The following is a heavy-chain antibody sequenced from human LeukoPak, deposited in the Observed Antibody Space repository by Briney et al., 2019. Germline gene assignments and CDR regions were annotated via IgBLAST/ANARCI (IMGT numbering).Heavy chain of an antibody. CDR2: TYYRSKWYN. V-gene: IGHV6-1*01. CDR3: ARETTYKWELLGGFDY. J-gene: IGHJ4*02. Sequence: SQTLSLTCAISGDSVSSNSAAWNWIRQSPSRGLKWLGRTYYRSKWYNDYAVSVKSRITINPDTSKNQFSLQLNSVTPEDTAVYYCARETTYKWELLGGFDYWGQGTLVTVSS. D-gene: IGHD1-26*01. CDR1: GDSVSSNSAA.